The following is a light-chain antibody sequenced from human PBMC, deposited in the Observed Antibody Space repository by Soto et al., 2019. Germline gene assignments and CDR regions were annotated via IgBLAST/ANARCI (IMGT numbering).Light chain of an antibody. CDR1: NSNIGAGYD. CDR3: QSYGDSLSGYV. V-gene: IGLV1-40*01. Sequence: QSALTQPPSVSGAPGQRVTIPCTGSNSNIGAGYDVHWYQQLPGTAPKLLIYGNSNRPSGVPDRFSGSKSGTSASLTITGLQAEDEADYYCQSYGDSLSGYVFGTGTKVTVL. CDR2: GNS. J-gene: IGLJ1*01.